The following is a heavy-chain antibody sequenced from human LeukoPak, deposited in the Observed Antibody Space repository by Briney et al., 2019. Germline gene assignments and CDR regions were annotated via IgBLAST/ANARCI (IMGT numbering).Heavy chain of an antibody. J-gene: IGHJ6*04. V-gene: IGHV3-48*03. Sequence: GGSLTLSCAPSGFTFSSYEMNWVRQAPGKGLEWVSYISSSGSTIYYADSVKGRFTISRDNAENSLYLQMNSLRAEDTAVYYCAELGITMIGGVWGKGTTVTISS. CDR1: GFTFSSYE. CDR2: ISSSGSTI. D-gene: IGHD3-10*02. CDR3: AELGITMIGGV.